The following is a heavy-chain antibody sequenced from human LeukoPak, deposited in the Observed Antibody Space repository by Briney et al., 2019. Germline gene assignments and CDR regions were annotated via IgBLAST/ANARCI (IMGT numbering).Heavy chain of an antibody. CDR2: IYYSGST. CDR1: GGSISSYY. V-gene: IGHV4-59*01. D-gene: IGHD2-15*01. Sequence: SETLSLTCTVFGGSISSYYWSWNRQPPGKGLEWIGYIYYSGSTNYNPSLKSRVTISVDTSKNQFSLKLSSVTAADTAVYYCARAAYCSGGSCYSLAGMDVWGQGTTVTVSS. CDR3: ARAAYCSGGSCYSLAGMDV. J-gene: IGHJ6*02.